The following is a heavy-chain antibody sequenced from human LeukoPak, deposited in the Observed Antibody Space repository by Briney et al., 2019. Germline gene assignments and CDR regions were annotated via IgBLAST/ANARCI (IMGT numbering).Heavy chain of an antibody. CDR1: DGSMGTYY. Sequence: SETLSLTCSVSDGSMGTYYWGWIRQPPGKGREWIGYIYYSGSTTYNPSLKSRVTVSVHTSKNQFSLKLTSMTAADTAVYYCARGRLGRQHASFFDSWGQGTLVTVSS. V-gene: IGHV4-59*08. D-gene: IGHD2-2*01. CDR3: ARGRLGRQHASFFDS. CDR2: IYYSGST. J-gene: IGHJ4*02.